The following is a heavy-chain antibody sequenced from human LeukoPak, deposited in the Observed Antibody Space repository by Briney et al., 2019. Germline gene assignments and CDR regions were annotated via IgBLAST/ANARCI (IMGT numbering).Heavy chain of an antibody. V-gene: IGHV1-18*01. CDR3: ASVTALSGSYPYCFDY. CDR1: GYTFTSYG. D-gene: IGHD1-26*01. Sequence: ASVKVSCKASGYTFTSYGISWVRQAPGQGLEWMGWISAYNGNTNYAQKLQGRVTMTTDTSTSTAYMELRSLRSDGTAVYYCASVTALSGSYPYCFDYWGQGTLVTVSS. J-gene: IGHJ4*02. CDR2: ISAYNGNT.